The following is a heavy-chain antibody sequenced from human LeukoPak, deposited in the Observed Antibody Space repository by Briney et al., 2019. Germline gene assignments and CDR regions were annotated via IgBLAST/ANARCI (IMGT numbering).Heavy chain of an antibody. CDR2: ISSSSDTI. D-gene: IGHD2-2*01. CDR3: AKDAPVNIVVVPAANS. CDR1: GFTFSSYG. Sequence: GGSLRLSCAASGFTFSSYGMNWVRQAPGKGLEWVSYISSSSDTIYYADSVKGRFTISRDNAKNSLYLQMNSLRAEDTAVYYCAKDAPVNIVVVPAANSWGQGTLVTVSS. V-gene: IGHV3-48*01. J-gene: IGHJ4*02.